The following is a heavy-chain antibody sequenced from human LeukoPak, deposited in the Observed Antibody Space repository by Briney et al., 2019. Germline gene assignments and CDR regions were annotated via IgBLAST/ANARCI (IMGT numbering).Heavy chain of an antibody. CDR3: TRGVAISTSGWYDTFDY. D-gene: IGHD6-19*01. V-gene: IGHV3-64*02. Sequence: AGGSLRLSCAASGFTFRDYAMYWVRQAPGKGLEYVSVIRTDGSRIYYADSVKGRFTISRDNSKNTLYLQMGSLRAEDMAFYYCTRGVAISTSGWYDTFDYWGQGALVTVSS. CDR2: IRTDGSRI. CDR1: GFTFRDYA. J-gene: IGHJ4*02.